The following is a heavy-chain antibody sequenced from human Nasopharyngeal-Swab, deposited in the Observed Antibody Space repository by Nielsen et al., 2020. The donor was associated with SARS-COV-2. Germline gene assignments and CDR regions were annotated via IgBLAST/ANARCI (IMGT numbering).Heavy chain of an antibody. CDR3: ARDRGSSWYDPLFYYYYGMDV. D-gene: IGHD6-13*01. J-gene: IGHJ6*02. V-gene: IGHV3-74*01. Sequence: GESLKISCAASGFTFSSYWMHWVRQAPGKGLVWVSRINSDGSSTSYADSVKGRFTISRDNTKNTLYLQMNSLRAEDTAVYYCARDRGSSWYDPLFYYYYGMDVWGQGTTVTVSS. CDR2: INSDGSST. CDR1: GFTFSSYW.